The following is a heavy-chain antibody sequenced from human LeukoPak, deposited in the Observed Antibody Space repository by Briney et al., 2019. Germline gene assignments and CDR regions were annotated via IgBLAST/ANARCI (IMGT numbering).Heavy chain of an antibody. CDR1: GFTFSSYA. CDR3: AKPPGYCSSTSCPWDY. J-gene: IGHJ4*02. D-gene: IGHD2-2*01. CDR2: ISGTGGST. Sequence: GGSLRLSCAASGFTFSSYAMSWVCQAPGKGLEWVSGISGTGGSTYYADSVKGRFTISRDNSRNTLYLQMNSLRAEDTAVYYCAKPPGYCSSTSCPWDYWGQGTLVTVSS. V-gene: IGHV3-23*01.